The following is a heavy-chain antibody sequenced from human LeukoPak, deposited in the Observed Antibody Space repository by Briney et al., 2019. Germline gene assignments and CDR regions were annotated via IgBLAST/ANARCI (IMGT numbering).Heavy chain of an antibody. CDR2: ISSNGGST. CDR1: GFTFSSYA. D-gene: IGHD2-15*01. J-gene: IGHJ3*02. CDR3: ARDPPGGHGAFDI. V-gene: IGHV3-64*01. Sequence: GGSLRLSCAASGFTFSSYAMHWVRQAPGRGLEYVSAISSNGGSTYYANSVKGRFTISRDNSKNTLYLQMGSLRAEDMAVYYCARDPPGGHGAFDIWGQGTMVTVSS.